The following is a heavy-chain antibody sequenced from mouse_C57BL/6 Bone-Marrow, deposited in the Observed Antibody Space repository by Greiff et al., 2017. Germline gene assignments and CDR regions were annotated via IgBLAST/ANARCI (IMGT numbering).Heavy chain of an antibody. CDR2: IYPRDGST. J-gene: IGHJ4*01. CDR3: ARWSDYYGSSFYYAMDY. V-gene: IGHV1-78*01. Sequence: QVQLQQSDAELVKPGASVKISCKVSGYTFTDHTIHWMKQRPEQGLEWIGYIYPRDGSTKYNEKFKGKATLTADKSSSTAYMQLNRLTSEDSAVYFCARWSDYYGSSFYYAMDYWGQGTSVTVSS. CDR1: GYTFTDHT. D-gene: IGHD1-1*01.